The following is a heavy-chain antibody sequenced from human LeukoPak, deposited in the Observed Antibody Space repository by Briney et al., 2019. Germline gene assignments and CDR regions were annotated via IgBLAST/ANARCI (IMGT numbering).Heavy chain of an antibody. CDR2: INPSGGST. D-gene: IGHD3-16*02. Sequence: ASVKVSCKASGHTFTSYYMHWVRQAPGQGLEWMGIINPSGGSTSYAQKFQGRVTMTRDTSTSTVYMELSSLRSEDTAVYYCARDNSYDYVWGSYRYPDYWGQGTLVTVSS. CDR1: GHTFTSYY. J-gene: IGHJ4*02. CDR3: ARDNSYDYVWGSYRYPDY. V-gene: IGHV1-46*01.